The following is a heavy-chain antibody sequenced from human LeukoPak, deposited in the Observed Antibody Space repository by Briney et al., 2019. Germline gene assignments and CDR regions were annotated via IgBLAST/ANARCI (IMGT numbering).Heavy chain of an antibody. D-gene: IGHD4-17*01. V-gene: IGHV3-23*01. Sequence: GGSLRLSCAASGFTFSSYAMSWVRQAPGKGLEWVSAISGSGGSTYYADSVKGRFTISRDNAKNSLYLQMNSLRAEDTAVYYCARDRWDGDYVPDYWGQGTLVTVSS. J-gene: IGHJ4*02. CDR1: GFTFSSYA. CDR2: ISGSGGST. CDR3: ARDRWDGDYVPDY.